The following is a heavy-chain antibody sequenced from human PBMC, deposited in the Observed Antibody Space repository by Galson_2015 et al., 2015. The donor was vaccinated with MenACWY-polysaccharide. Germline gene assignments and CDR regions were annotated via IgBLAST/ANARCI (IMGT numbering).Heavy chain of an antibody. V-gene: IGHV3-48*01. Sequence: SLRLSCAASGFTFSSYSMNWVRQAPGKGLEWVSYISSSSGTIYYADAVKGRFTISRDDAKNPLYLQMNNLRAEDTAVYYCASTSPNDFWGQGTRVTVSS. J-gene: IGHJ4*02. CDR2: ISSSSGTI. CDR3: ASTSPNDF. CDR1: GFTFSSYS. D-gene: IGHD2/OR15-2a*01.